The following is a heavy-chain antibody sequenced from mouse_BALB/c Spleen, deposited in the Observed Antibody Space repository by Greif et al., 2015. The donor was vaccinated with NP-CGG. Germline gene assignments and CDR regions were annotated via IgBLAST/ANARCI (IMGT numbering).Heavy chain of an antibody. V-gene: IGHV1S81*02. Sequence: VQRVESGAELVKPGASVKLSCKASGYTFTSYWMHWVKQRPGQGLEWIGEINPSNGRTNYNEKFKSKATLTVDKSSSTAYMQLSSLTSEDSAVYYCARDDYDGGAWFAYWGQGTLVTVSA. CDR1: GYTFTSYW. CDR3: ARDDYDGGAWFAY. CDR2: INPSNGRT. J-gene: IGHJ3*01. D-gene: IGHD2-4*01.